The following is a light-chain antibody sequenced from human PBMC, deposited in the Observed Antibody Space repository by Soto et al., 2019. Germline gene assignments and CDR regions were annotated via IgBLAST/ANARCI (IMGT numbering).Light chain of an antibody. J-gene: IGKJ4*01. CDR3: QHYGNSPRT. V-gene: IGKV3-20*01. Sequence: DIVLTQSPGTLSLSPGERATLSCRASQSVSSSYLACYQQQPGQAPRLLIYGASSRATGIPDMFSGSGSGKDFTLTSSRLEPEVFAVYYCQHYGNSPRTFGGGTKVEIK. CDR1: QSVSSSY. CDR2: GAS.